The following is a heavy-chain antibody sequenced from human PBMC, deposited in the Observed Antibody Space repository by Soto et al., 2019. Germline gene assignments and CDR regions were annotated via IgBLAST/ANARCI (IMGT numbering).Heavy chain of an antibody. CDR1: GDSIRSYY. J-gene: IGHJ4*02. V-gene: IGHV4-59*01. CDR2: IYYSGST. D-gene: IGHD2-15*01. CDR3: AIVTAVAGY. Sequence: PSETLSLTCTVSGDSIRSYYWSWIRQPPGKGLEWIGYIYYSGSTNYNPSLKSRVNISVDTSKNQFSLKLTSVTAADTAVYYCAIVTAVAGYWGQGTLVTVSS.